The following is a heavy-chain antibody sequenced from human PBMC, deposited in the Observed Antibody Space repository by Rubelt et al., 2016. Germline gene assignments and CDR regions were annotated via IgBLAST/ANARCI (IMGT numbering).Heavy chain of an antibody. Sequence: PSLKSRVTVSVDTSKNQFSLRLSSVTAADTAVYYCARDISFYSKSDDAFDIWGQGTMVTVSS. CDR3: ARDISFYSKSDDAFDI. D-gene: IGHD4-11*01. V-gene: IGHV4-39*02. J-gene: IGHJ3*02.